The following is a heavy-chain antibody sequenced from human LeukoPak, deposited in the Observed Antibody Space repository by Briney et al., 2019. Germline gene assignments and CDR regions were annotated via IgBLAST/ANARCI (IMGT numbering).Heavy chain of an antibody. J-gene: IGHJ4*02. V-gene: IGHV4-34*01. CDR3: ARQARAYYYDSSGYYPHRYFDY. Sequence: ASETLSLTCAVYGGSFSGYYWSWIRQPPGKGLEWIGEINHSGSTNYNPSLKSRVTISVDTSKNQFSLKLSSVTAADTAVYYCARQARAYYYDSSGYYPHRYFDYWGQGTLVTVSS. CDR1: GGSFSGYY. D-gene: IGHD3-22*01. CDR2: INHSGST.